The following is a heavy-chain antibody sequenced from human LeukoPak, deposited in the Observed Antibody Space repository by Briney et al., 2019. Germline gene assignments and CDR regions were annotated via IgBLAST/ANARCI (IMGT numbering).Heavy chain of an antibody. CDR3: ARFEVDGRGWYGTGWFDY. Sequence: ASVKVSCKASGYTFTGYYMHWVRQAPGQGLEWMGWINPNSGGTNYAQKFQGRVTMTRDTSISTAYMELSRLRSDDTAVYYCARFEVDGRGWYGTGWFDYWGQGTLVTVSS. D-gene: IGHD6-19*01. CDR1: GYTFTGYY. CDR2: INPNSGGT. J-gene: IGHJ4*02. V-gene: IGHV1-2*02.